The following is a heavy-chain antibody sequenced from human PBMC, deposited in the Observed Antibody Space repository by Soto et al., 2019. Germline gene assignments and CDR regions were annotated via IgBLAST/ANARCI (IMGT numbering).Heavy chain of an antibody. J-gene: IGHJ3*01. CDR2: IGANGGGT. D-gene: IGHD4-17*01. CDR1: GFTFSSFF. Sequence: EVQLLEPGGGLVQPGGSLRLSCAASGFTFSSFFMSWVRQAPGKGLDWVSGIGANGGGTYYADSVKGRFIISRDNSKNTLYLQMNSLRVQDTAVYYCARDPNGDYLGAFDFWGQKTMVTVSS. CDR3: ARDPNGDYLGAFDF. V-gene: IGHV3-23*01.